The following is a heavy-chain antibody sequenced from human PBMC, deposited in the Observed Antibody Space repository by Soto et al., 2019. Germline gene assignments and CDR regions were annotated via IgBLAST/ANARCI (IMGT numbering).Heavy chain of an antibody. Sequence: ASVKVSCKASGYTFTGYYMHWVRQAPGQGLEWMGWINPNSGGTNYAQKFQGWVTMTRDTSISTAYMELSRLRSDDTAVYYCARSGLWFGELIQDWFDPWGQGTLVTVSS. D-gene: IGHD3-10*01. J-gene: IGHJ5*02. CDR2: INPNSGGT. V-gene: IGHV1-2*04. CDR1: GYTFTGYY. CDR3: ARSGLWFGELIQDWFDP.